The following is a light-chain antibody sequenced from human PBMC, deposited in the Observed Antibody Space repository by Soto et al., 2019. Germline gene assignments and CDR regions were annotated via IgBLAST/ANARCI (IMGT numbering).Light chain of an antibody. CDR2: EVS. CDR3: SSYAGTNSHVL. J-gene: IGLJ2*01. V-gene: IGLV2-8*01. Sequence: QSALTQPPSASGSPGQSVTISCTGTSSDVGGYNYVSWYQHHPGKAPRLMIYEVSKRSSGVPDRFSGSKSGNTASLTVSGLQAEDEADYYCSSYAGTNSHVLFGEGTKLTVL. CDR1: SSDVGGYNY.